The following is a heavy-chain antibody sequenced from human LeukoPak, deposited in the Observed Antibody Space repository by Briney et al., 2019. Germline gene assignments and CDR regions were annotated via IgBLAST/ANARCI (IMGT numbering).Heavy chain of an antibody. CDR3: ASWALSITGTFDY. D-gene: IGHD1-7*01. CDR1: GGSISSYY. J-gene: IGHJ4*02. Sequence: SEILSLTCTVSGGSISSYYWSWIRQPPGKGLEWIGYIYYSGSTNYNPSLKSRVTISVDTSKNQFSLKLSSVTAADTAVYYCASWALSITGTFDYWGQGTLVTVSS. V-gene: IGHV4-59*01. CDR2: IYYSGST.